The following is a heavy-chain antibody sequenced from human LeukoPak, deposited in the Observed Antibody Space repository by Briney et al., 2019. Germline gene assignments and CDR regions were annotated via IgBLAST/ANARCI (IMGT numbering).Heavy chain of an antibody. D-gene: IGHD4-23*01. J-gene: IGHJ3*02. CDR1: GYSFTSYW. CDR2: IYPGDSHT. CDR3: ASRVVTPDAFDI. V-gene: IGHV5-51*01. Sequence: GESLKISCKGSGYSFTSYWLAWVRQMPGKGLEWMGIIYPGDSHTRYSPSFQGQVTISVDKSISTAYLQWSSLKASDTAMYYCASRVVTPDAFDIWGLGTVVTVSS.